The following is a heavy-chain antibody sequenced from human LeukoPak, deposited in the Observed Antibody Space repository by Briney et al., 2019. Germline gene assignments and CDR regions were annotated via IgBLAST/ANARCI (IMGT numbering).Heavy chain of an antibody. CDR1: GFTFSSDW. CDR3: AREHYSGYDSYFDY. Sequence: GGSLRLSCAASGFTFSSDWVNWVRQAPGKGLVWVSRIKTDGSSTSYADSVKGRFTISRDNAKNTLYLQMNSLRAEDTAVYYCAREHYSGYDSYFDYWGQGALVTVSS. V-gene: IGHV3-74*01. CDR2: IKTDGSST. D-gene: IGHD5-12*01. J-gene: IGHJ4*02.